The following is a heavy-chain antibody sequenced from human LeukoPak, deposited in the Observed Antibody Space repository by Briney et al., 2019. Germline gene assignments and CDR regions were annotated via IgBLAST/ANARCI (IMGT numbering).Heavy chain of an antibody. CDR2: ISTGGST. J-gene: IGHJ4*02. Sequence: SETLSLTCTVSGRSMRNYFWNCVRQPAGEGLEWIGRISTGGSTDYNPSLESRLTMSVDTSKNQFSLRLSSVTAADTAVYYCARDGSSSWPFDFWGQGTLVTVSS. D-gene: IGHD6-13*01. CDR3: ARDGSSSWPFDF. V-gene: IGHV4-4*07. CDR1: GRSMRNYF.